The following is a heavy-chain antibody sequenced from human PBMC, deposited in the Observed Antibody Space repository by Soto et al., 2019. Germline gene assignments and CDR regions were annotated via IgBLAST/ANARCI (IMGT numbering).Heavy chain of an antibody. V-gene: IGHV1-2*02. CDR1: GYTFTGYY. Sequence: ASVKVSCKASGYTFTGYYVHWVRQAPGQGLEWMGWINPNSGDTYLAQRFQGRVTMNRDTSIGTAYMELRGLTSDDAAEYYCAKGGAIVAAGTRVYLYNAMDVWGQGTTVTVSS. D-gene: IGHD1-26*01. CDR3: AKGGAIVAAGTRVYLYNAMDV. CDR2: INPNSGDT. J-gene: IGHJ6*02.